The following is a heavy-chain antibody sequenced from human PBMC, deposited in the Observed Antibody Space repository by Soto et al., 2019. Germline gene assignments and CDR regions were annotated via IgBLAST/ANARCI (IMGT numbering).Heavy chain of an antibody. J-gene: IGHJ4*02. CDR1: GGSISSGGYY. V-gene: IGHV4-31*03. Sequence: LSLTCTVSGGSISSGGYYWSWIRQHPGKGLEWIGYIYYSGSTYYNPSLKSRVTISVDTSKNQFSLKLSSVTAADTAMYYCARDGYSSGWYYFDYWGQGTLVTVSS. D-gene: IGHD6-19*01. CDR2: IYYSGST. CDR3: ARDGYSSGWYYFDY.